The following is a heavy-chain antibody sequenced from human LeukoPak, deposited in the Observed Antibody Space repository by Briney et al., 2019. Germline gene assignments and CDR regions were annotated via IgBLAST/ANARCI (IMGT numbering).Heavy chain of an antibody. D-gene: IGHD1-26*01. CDR2: ISGSGVTT. Sequence: GGSLRLSCVASGFTFSSYAMSWVRQAPGKGLEWVSAISGSGVTTHYAGSVKGRFSISRDNSKNTLYLQMNSLRAEDTALYYCAKKVVVGATSPYSDFQDWGQGTLVTVPS. CDR3: AKKVVVGATSPYSDFQD. CDR1: GFTFSSYA. V-gene: IGHV3-23*01. J-gene: IGHJ1*01.